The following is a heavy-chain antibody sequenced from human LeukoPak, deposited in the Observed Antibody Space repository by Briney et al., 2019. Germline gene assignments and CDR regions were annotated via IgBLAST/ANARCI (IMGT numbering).Heavy chain of an antibody. Sequence: GGSLRLSCAASGFTVSSNYISWVRQAPGKGLEWVGRIKSKTDGGTTDYAAPVKGRFTISRDDSENTLYLQMNSLKTEDTAVYYCTTRVMTTVTTEIDYWGQGTLVTVSS. CDR1: GFTVSSNY. CDR2: IKSKTDGGTT. J-gene: IGHJ4*02. V-gene: IGHV3-15*01. CDR3: TTRVMTTVTTEIDY. D-gene: IGHD4-17*01.